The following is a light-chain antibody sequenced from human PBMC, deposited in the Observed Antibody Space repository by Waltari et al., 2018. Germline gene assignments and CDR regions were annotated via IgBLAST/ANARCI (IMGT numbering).Light chain of an antibody. V-gene: IGKV3D-15*01. CDR3: QQYNDWSRT. J-gene: IGKJ1*01. Sequence: EIVLTQSPATLSVSPGDRVTLSCRASPSVGTNLAWYQHSPGRAPRLLVYRASTRASYIPARFSASGSGTEFTLSISTLQSEDSAVFYCQQYNDWSRTFGQGTKVEIK. CDR1: PSVGTN. CDR2: RAS.